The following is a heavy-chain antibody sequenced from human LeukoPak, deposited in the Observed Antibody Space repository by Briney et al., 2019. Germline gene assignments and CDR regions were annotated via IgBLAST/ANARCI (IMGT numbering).Heavy chain of an antibody. Sequence: GGSLRLSCGASGFTFSSYAMSWVRQAPGKGLEWVSAISGSGGSPYYADSVKGRFTISRDNSKNTLHLQMTSLRAEDTAVYYCAKDDRRYCSSTSCLDSFDPWGQGTLVTVSS. CDR3: AKDDRRYCSSTSCLDSFDP. D-gene: IGHD2-2*01. CDR2: ISGSGGSP. CDR1: GFTFSSYA. V-gene: IGHV3-23*01. J-gene: IGHJ5*02.